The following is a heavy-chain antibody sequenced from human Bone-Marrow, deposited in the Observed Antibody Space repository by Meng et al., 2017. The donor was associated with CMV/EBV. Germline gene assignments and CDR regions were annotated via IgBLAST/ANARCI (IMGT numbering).Heavy chain of an antibody. V-gene: IGHV3-48*03. Sequence: GESLKISCAASGFTFSSYEMNWVRQAPGKGLEWVSYISSSGSTIYYADSVKGRFTISRDNAKNSLYLQMNSLRAEDTAVYYCARGHYDFWSGYYRYYFDYWGQGTLVTVSS. CDR2: ISSSGSTI. CDR1: GFTFSSYE. CDR3: ARGHYDFWSGYYRYYFDY. J-gene: IGHJ4*02. D-gene: IGHD3-3*01.